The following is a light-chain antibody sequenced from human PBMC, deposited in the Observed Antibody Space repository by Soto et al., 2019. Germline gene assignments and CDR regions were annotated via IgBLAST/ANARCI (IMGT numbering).Light chain of an antibody. V-gene: IGKV3-20*01. CDR3: HQYDTSPRT. J-gene: IGKJ1*01. CDR2: AAS. Sequence: EIVLTQSPGNLSLSPGERATLSCRASQSLSSGYLAWYQQKPGQAPRILIYAASSRATGIPDRFSGSGSGTDFTLTISRLEPEDFAVYYCHQYDTSPRTFGQGTKVDIK. CDR1: QSLSSGY.